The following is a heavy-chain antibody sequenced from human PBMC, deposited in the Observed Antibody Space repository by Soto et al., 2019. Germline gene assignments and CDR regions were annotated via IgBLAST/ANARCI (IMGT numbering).Heavy chain of an antibody. CDR1: GFTFDGYD. J-gene: IGHJ4*02. D-gene: IGHD6-19*01. Sequence: EVQLVESGGGVVRPGGSLRLSCATSGFTFDGYDMNWVRQAPGKGLEWVSRVNWNGDNTNYTDSVKGRFTISRDNAKNSLYLQMNSLRAEDTALYYCARDVDGTVDFWGQGTLVTVSS. CDR2: VNWNGDNT. V-gene: IGHV3-20*04. CDR3: ARDVDGTVDF.